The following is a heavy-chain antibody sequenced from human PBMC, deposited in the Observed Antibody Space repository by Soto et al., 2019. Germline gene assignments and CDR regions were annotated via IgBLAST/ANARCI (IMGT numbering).Heavy chain of an antibody. CDR3: VRGVLS. Sequence: QVQLQESGPGLVKASQTLSLTCNVSGGSISSGGYYWTWLRQHPGQGLEWIGNIHHSGSTFYNPSLKSRVSISVDTAKNQFSLKLSSVTSADTAVYFCVRGVLSWGQGTLVTVSS. V-gene: IGHV4-31*03. CDR1: GGSISSGGYY. J-gene: IGHJ1*01. CDR2: IHHSGST.